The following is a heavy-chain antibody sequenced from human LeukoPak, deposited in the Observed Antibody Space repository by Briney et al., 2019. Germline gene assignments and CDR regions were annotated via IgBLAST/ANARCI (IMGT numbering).Heavy chain of an antibody. Sequence: PGGSLRLSCEVSGVTFEDYGMHWVRQAPGKGLEWVSLISADGVSTYYAESVKGRFTTSRDNSRSFLYLQMNSLKTEDTAVYYCAKGDHHNTYLSWYNYDMDVWGQGTTVAVSS. D-gene: IGHD1-14*01. V-gene: IGHV3-43*02. CDR3: AKGDHHNTYLSWYNYDMDV. J-gene: IGHJ6*02. CDR2: ISADGVST. CDR1: GVTFEDYG.